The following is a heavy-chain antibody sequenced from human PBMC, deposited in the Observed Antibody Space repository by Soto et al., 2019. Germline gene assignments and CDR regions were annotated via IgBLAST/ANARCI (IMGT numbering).Heavy chain of an antibody. CDR3: ARDRGGRSDYYGRDV. Sequence: QVQLMESGGGLVQPGRSLGLSCAASGSSFDYYGMHWVRQAPGKGLEWVSGISYDGSNKYQPDSVKGRFTISRDNSKNNRYRHMNSLRVEYTGVYYCARDRGGRSDYYGRDVWGQGTTVIVSS. D-gene: IGHD6-25*01. CDR2: ISYDGSNK. V-gene: IGHV3-30*03. J-gene: IGHJ6*02. CDR1: GSSFDYYG.